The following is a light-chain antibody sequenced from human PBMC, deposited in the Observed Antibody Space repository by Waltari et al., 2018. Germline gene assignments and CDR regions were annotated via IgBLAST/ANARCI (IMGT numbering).Light chain of an antibody. CDR2: RAS. Sequence: EIVMTQSPATLSVSPGERATLSCRASQSVSSNLAWYQQNPGQAPRLLIHRASTRATGIPARFSGSGSGTEFTLTISSMQSEDFAVYYCQQYNNWPPLLTFGGGTKVEIK. J-gene: IGKJ4*01. CDR1: QSVSSN. V-gene: IGKV3-15*01. CDR3: QQYNNWPPLLT.